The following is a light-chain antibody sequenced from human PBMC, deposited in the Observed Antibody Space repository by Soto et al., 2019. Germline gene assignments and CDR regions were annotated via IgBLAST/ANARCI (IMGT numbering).Light chain of an antibody. CDR2: GAS. Sequence: IVLTQSPGTLSLSQGERATLSCSASQSVSSSYLAWYQQKPGQAPRLLIYGASSRATGIPDRFSGSGSGTDFTLTISRLEPEDFALYYCQNYGDSSWKCGQGNTGDIK. J-gene: IGKJ1*01. CDR1: QSVSSSY. CDR3: QNYGDSSWK. V-gene: IGKV3-20*01.